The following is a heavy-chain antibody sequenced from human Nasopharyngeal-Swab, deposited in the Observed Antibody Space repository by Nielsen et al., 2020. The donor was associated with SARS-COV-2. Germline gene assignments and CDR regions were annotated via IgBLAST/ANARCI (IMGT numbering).Heavy chain of an antibody. Sequence: ASVQVSCKDSGYTFTSNVLNWVRQAPGQGPEYIGWISTKTGAPTYAQAFTGRFVISLDTSVSTTYLQISSLKADATAVYYCARENQEYANIWIDYWGQGTQVTVSS. CDR2: ISTKTGAP. D-gene: IGHD1-1*01. CDR1: GYTFTSNV. J-gene: IGHJ4*02. CDR3: ARENQEYANIWIDY. V-gene: IGHV7-4-1*02.